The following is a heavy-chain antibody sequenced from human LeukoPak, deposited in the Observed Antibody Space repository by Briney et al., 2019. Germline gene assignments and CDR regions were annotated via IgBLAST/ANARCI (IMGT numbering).Heavy chain of an antibody. CDR1: GFTFSSYA. CDR2: ISSSSSYI. V-gene: IGHV3-21*01. D-gene: IGHD3-22*01. Sequence: GGSLRLSCAASGFTFSSYAMHWVRQAPGKGLEWVSSISSSSSYIYYADSVKGRFTISRDNAKNSLYLQMNSLRAEDTAVYYCARSSTNYDSSGYYYVWGQGTLVTVSS. CDR3: ARSSTNYDSSGYYYV. J-gene: IGHJ4*02.